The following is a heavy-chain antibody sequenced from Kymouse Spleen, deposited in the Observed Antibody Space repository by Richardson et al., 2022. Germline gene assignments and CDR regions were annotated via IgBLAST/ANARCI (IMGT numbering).Heavy chain of an antibody. CDR3: ARVDTAMVTHYFDY. J-gene: IGHJ4*02. D-gene: IGHD5-18,IGHD5-18*01. Sequence: QVQLQQWGAGLLKPSETLSLTCAVYGGSFSGYYWSWIRQPPGKGLEWIGEINHSGSTNYNPSLKSRVTISVDTSKNQFSLKLSSVTAADTAVYYCARVDTAMVTHYFDYWGQGTLVTVSS. V-gene: IGHV4-34*01. CDR2: INHSGST. CDR1: GGSFSGYY.